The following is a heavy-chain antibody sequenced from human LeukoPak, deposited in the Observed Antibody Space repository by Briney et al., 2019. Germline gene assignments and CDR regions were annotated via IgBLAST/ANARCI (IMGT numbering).Heavy chain of an antibody. V-gene: IGHV3-23*01. D-gene: IGHD3-10*01. Sequence: GGSLRLSCAASGFTFSSYAMSWVRQAPGKGLEWVSAISGSGGSTYYADSVKGRFTISRDNSKNTLYLQMSSLRAEDTAVYYCAKDSSYGSGIPRYYFDYWGQGTLVTVSS. J-gene: IGHJ4*02. CDR2: ISGSGGST. CDR3: AKDSSYGSGIPRYYFDY. CDR1: GFTFSSYA.